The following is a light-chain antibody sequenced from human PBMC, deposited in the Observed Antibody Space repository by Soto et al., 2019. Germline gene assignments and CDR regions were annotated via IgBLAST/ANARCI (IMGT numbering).Light chain of an antibody. CDR3: SSYTGSITLYV. V-gene: IGLV2-14*01. CDR1: SSDVGGYDY. J-gene: IGLJ1*01. Sequence: LTQPASVSGSPGQSITISCTGTSSDVGGYDYVSWYQQYPGKAPKLIIYEVTNRPSGVSTRFSGSKSGNTASLTISGLQAEDEANYYCSSYTGSITLYVFGTGTKVTVL. CDR2: EVT.